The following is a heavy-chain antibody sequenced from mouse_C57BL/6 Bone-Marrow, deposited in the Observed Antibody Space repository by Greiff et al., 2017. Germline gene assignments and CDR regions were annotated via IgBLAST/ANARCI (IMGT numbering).Heavy chain of an antibody. CDR1: GFSLTSYG. V-gene: IGHV2-2*01. CDR2: IWSGGST. CDR3: ARNSYYYGGYAMDY. J-gene: IGHJ4*01. Sequence: VKLQESGPGLVQPSQSLSITCTVSGFSLTSYGVHWVRQSPGKGLEWLGVIWSGGSTDYNAAFISRLSISKDNSKSHVFFKMNSLQADDTAIYYCARNSYYYGGYAMDYWGQGTSVTVSS. D-gene: IGHD1-1*02.